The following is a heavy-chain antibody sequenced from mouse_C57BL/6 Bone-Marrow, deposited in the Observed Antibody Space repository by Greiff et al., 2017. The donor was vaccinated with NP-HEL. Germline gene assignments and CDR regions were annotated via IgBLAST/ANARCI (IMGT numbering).Heavy chain of an antibody. CDR2: INPNNGGT. Sequence: EVQLQQSGPELVKPGASVKIPCKASGYTFTDYNMDWVKQSHGKSLEWIGDINPNNGGTIYNQKFKGKATLTVDKSYSTAYMELRSLTSEDTAVYYCARSGYGSSFPWFAYWGQGTLVTVSA. V-gene: IGHV1-18*01. J-gene: IGHJ3*01. CDR1: GYTFTDYN. D-gene: IGHD1-1*01. CDR3: ARSGYGSSFPWFAY.